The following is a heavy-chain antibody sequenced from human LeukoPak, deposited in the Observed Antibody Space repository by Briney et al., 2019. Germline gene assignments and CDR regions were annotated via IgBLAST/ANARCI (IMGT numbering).Heavy chain of an antibody. J-gene: IGHJ4*02. V-gene: IGHV3-21*01. Sequence: PGGSLRLSCAASGFTFSSYGMNWVRQAPGKGLEWVSPISETSSHTFYADSMKGRFTISRDNAKNTLYLQMNSLRAEDTAVYYCARPLYDSSGYWVYWGQGTLVTVSS. CDR2: ISETSSHT. CDR1: GFTFSSYG. D-gene: IGHD3-22*01. CDR3: ARPLYDSSGYWVY.